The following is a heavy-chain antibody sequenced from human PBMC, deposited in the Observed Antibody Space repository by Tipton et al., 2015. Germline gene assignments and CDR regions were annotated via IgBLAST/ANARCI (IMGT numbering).Heavy chain of an antibody. CDR2: IYFGGST. D-gene: IGHD2-15*01. CDR3: ARHAYCVGGTCYVRLDTWFDP. V-gene: IGHV4-39*01. Sequence: LRLSCTVSGGSISSNDYYWGWIRQPPGKGLEWIGNIYFGGSTYYNPSLKSRVTISVDTSRNQFSLKLISVTAADTAVYYCARHAYCVGGTCYVRLDTWFDPWGQGTLVTVSS. CDR1: GGSISSNDYY. J-gene: IGHJ5*02.